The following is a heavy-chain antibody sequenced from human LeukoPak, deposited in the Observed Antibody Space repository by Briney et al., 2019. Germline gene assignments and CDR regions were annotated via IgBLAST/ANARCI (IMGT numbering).Heavy chain of an antibody. Sequence: SETLSLTCTVSGGSISGYYWSWIRQPPGKGLEWIGYIYYSGSTKYNPSPKSRVTISLDTSKNQFSLKLSSVTAADTAVYYCARTLSSGYPNYFYYMDVWGKGTTVTVSS. V-gene: IGHV4-59*01. CDR2: IYYSGST. D-gene: IGHD3-22*01. CDR3: ARTLSSGYPNYFYYMDV. J-gene: IGHJ6*03. CDR1: GGSISGYY.